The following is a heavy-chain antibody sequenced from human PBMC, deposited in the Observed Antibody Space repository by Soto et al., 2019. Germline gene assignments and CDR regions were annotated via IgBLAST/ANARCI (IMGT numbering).Heavy chain of an antibody. CDR1: GYTFTGYY. D-gene: IGHD1-26*01. CDR2: INPNSGGT. V-gene: IGHV1-2*04. CDR3: AREGSGSYYYYYGMDV. Sequence: ASVKVSCKASGYTFTGYYMHWVRQAPGQGLEWMGWINPNSGGTNYAQKFQGWVTMTRETSISTAYMELSRLRSDDTAVYYCAREGSGSYYYYYGMDVWGQGTTVTVSS. J-gene: IGHJ6*02.